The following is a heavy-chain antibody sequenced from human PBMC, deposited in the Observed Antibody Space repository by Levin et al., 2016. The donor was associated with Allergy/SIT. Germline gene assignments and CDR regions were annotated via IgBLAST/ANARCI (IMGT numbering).Heavy chain of an antibody. V-gene: IGHV3-23*01. Sequence: GESLKISCAASGFTFSSYAMSWVRQAPGKGLEWVSAISGSGGSTYYADSVKGRFTISRDNSKNTLYLQMNSLRAEDTAVYYCAKASGATKYYYGMDVWGQGTTVTVSS. CDR2: ISGSGGST. CDR3: AKASGATKYYYGMDV. J-gene: IGHJ6*02. D-gene: IGHD1-26*01. CDR1: GFTFSSYA.